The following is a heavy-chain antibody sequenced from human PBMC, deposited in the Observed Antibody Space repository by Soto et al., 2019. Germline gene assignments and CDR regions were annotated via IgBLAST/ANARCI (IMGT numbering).Heavy chain of an antibody. CDR1: GFTFNSYA. J-gene: IGHJ6*02. D-gene: IGHD6-13*01. V-gene: IGHV3-48*02. Sequence: PGGSLRLSCAASGFTFNSYAMNWVRQAPGKGLEWVSYIGSGSVTIYYADSVKGRFTVSRDNAKNSLYLQMNSLRDEDTAVFYCARATGYRAHYGMDVWGQGTTVTVSS. CDR3: ARATGYRAHYGMDV. CDR2: IGSGSVTI.